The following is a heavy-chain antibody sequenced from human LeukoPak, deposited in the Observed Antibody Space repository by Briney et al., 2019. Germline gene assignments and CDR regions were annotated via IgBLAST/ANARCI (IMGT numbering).Heavy chain of an antibody. CDR2: IYYSGST. CDR1: GGSISSYY. V-gene: IGHV4-59*08. Sequence: SETLSLTCTVSGGSISSYYWSWIRQPPGKGLEWIGYIYYSGSTNYNPSLKSRVTISVDTSKNQFSLKLSSVTAADTAVYYCARYYDFWSGYYGYMDVWGKGTTVTVSS. CDR3: ARYYDFWSGYYGYMDV. D-gene: IGHD3-3*01. J-gene: IGHJ6*03.